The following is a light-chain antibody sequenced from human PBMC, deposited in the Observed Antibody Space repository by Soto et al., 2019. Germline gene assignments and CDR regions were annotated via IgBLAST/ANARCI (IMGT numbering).Light chain of an antibody. V-gene: IGKV3-11*01. CDR1: QSVSNY. J-gene: IGKJ4*01. CDR3: QQRSNWPPLT. CDR2: DAS. Sequence: EIVLTQSPATLSLSPGERATLSCRASQSVSNYLAWYQQKAGQAPRLLIYDASNRATGIPARFSASGSGTDFTLTISSLEPEDFAVYYCQQRSNWPPLTFGGGTKVEIK.